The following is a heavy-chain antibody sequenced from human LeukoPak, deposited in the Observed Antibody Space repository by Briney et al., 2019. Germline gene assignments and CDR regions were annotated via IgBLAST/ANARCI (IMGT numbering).Heavy chain of an antibody. CDR1: GYTLTELS. D-gene: IGHD2-2*01. CDR2: FDPEDGET. CDR3: ATGPRYCGSTSCLLGYFQH. J-gene: IGHJ1*01. Sequence: ASVKVSCKVSGYTLTELSMHWVRQAPGKGLEWMGGFDPEDGETIYAQKFQGRVTMTEDTSTDTAYMELSSLRSEDTAVYYCATGPRYCGSTSCLLGYFQHWGQGTLVTVSS. V-gene: IGHV1-24*01.